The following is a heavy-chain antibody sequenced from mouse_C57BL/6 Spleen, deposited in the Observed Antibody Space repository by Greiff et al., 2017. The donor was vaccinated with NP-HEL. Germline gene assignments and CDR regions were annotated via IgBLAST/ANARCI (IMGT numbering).Heavy chain of an antibody. V-gene: IGHV7-1*01. CDR1: GFTFSDFY. CDR2: RRNKANDYTT. CDR3: ARGITTVVAPYAMDY. J-gene: IGHJ4*01. D-gene: IGHD1-1*01. Sequence: EVKLVESGGGLVQSGRSLRLSCATSGFTFSDFYMEWVRQAPGKGLEWIAARRNKANDYTTEYSASVKGRFIVSRDTSQSILYLQMNALRAEDTAIYYCARGITTVVAPYAMDYWGQGTSVTVSS.